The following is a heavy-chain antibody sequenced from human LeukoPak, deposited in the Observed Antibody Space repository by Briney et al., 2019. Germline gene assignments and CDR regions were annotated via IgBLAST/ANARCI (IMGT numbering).Heavy chain of an antibody. Sequence: GGSLRLSCAASGFTFSSYWMHWVRQAPGKGLVWVSRINSDGSTTSYADSVKGRFTISRDNAKNTLYLQMNSLRAEDTAVYYCARVGAATYAFDIWGQGTMVTVSS. CDR3: ARVGAATYAFDI. CDR1: GFTFSSYW. CDR2: INSDGSTT. V-gene: IGHV3-74*01. D-gene: IGHD3-16*01. J-gene: IGHJ3*02.